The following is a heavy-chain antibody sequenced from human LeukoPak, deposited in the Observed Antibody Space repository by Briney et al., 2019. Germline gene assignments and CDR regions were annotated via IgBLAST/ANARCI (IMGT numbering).Heavy chain of an antibody. Sequence: ASVKVSCKASGYTFTSYDINWVRQATGQGLEWMGWMNPNSGNTGYAQKFQGRVTMTRNTSISTAYMELSSLRSEDTAVYYCARGGYSGYDSSYGMDVWGQGTTVTASS. CDR3: ARGGYSGYDSSYGMDV. D-gene: IGHD5-12*01. V-gene: IGHV1-8*01. J-gene: IGHJ6*02. CDR2: MNPNSGNT. CDR1: GYTFTSYD.